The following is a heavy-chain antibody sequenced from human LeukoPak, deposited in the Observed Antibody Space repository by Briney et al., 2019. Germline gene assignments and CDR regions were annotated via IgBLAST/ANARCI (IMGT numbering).Heavy chain of an antibody. CDR2: ISAYNGNT. V-gene: IGHV1-18*01. J-gene: IGHJ3*02. CDR3: ARGMWYYYGSGSYRDAFDI. Sequence: ASVKVSCKTSGYTFTTYGLSWVRQAPGQGLEWMGCISAYNGNTKYAQKLQGRVTMTTDTSTSTAYMELRSLRSDDAAVYYCARGMWYYYGSGSYRDAFDIWGQATMVTVSS. CDR1: GYTFTTYG. D-gene: IGHD3-10*01.